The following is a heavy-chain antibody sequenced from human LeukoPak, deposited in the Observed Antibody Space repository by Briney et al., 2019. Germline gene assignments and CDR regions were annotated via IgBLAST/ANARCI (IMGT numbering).Heavy chain of an antibody. J-gene: IGHJ6*02. V-gene: IGHV3-11*01. Sequence: GGSLRLSCAASGFTVSDYYMSWIRQAPGKGLEWVSYISSSGSTIYYADSVKGRFTISRDNAKNSLYLQMNSLRAEDTAVYYCARGPPEVTHYYYGMDVWGQGTTVTVSS. CDR3: ARGPPEVTHYYYGMDV. CDR1: GFTVSDYY. CDR2: ISSSGSTI. D-gene: IGHD4-11*01.